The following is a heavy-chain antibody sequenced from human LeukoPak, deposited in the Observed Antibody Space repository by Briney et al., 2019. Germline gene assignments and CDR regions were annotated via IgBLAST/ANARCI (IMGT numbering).Heavy chain of an antibody. CDR1: GYTFTSYY. CDR3: ARDIAAAGAFDY. CDR2: INPSGGST. J-gene: IGHJ4*02. D-gene: IGHD6-13*01. Sequence: ASVKVFCKASGYTFTSYYMHWVRQAPGQGLEWMGIINPSGGSTSYAQKFQGRVTMTRDTSTSTVYMELSSLRSEDTAVYYCARDIAAAGAFDYWGQGTLVTVSS. V-gene: IGHV1-46*01.